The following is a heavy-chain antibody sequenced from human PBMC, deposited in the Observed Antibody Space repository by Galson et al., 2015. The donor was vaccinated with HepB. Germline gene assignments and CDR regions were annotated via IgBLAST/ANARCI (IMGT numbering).Heavy chain of an antibody. CDR1: GFTFSNYW. CDR3: TSPFYGSGMGFDY. CDR2: INTDGSAT. D-gene: IGHD3-10*01. V-gene: IGHV3-74*01. Sequence: SLRLSCAASGFTFSNYWIHWVRQVPGKGLVWVSCINTDGSATRDADSVKGRFTISKDNAKNTLYLQMNSLRAEDTAVYYCTSPFYGSGMGFDYWGQGTLVTVSS. J-gene: IGHJ4*02.